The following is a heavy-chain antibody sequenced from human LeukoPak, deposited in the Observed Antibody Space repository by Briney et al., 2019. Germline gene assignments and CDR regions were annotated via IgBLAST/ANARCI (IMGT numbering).Heavy chain of an antibody. V-gene: IGHV4-31*03. CDR2: IYYSGST. CDR1: GGSISSGGYY. J-gene: IGHJ4*02. Sequence: PSETLSLTCTVSGGSISSGGYYWSWIRQHPGKGLERIGYIYYSGSTYYNPSLKSRVTISVDTSKNQFSLKLSSVTAADTAVYYCARVSEYGLHYFDYWGQGTLVTVSS. CDR3: ARVSEYGLHYFDY. D-gene: IGHD4/OR15-4a*01.